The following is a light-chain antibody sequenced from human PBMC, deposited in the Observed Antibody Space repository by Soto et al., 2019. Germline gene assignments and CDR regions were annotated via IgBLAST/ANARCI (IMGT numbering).Light chain of an antibody. CDR2: KAS. Sequence: DIQMTQSPSTLSASVGDRVTITCRASQSISSWLAWYQQKPGKAPKLLIYKASSLDSGVPSRFSGSGSGTAFTLTISSLQPDDFATYYCQQYNSYSPTWTFGQGTKVEIK. J-gene: IGKJ1*01. CDR1: QSISSW. CDR3: QQYNSYSPTWT. V-gene: IGKV1-5*03.